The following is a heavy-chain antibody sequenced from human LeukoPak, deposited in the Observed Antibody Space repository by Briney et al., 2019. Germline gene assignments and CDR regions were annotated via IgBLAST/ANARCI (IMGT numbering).Heavy chain of an antibody. D-gene: IGHD1-26*01. Sequence: SETLSLTCTVSGASISTYYWSWIRQPAGEGLEWIGRIYTSGNANYNPSLKSRVTMSLDTSKTQFSLRLSSVTAADTAVYYCARVSFQGVTNVYSFDYWGQGTLVTVSS. V-gene: IGHV4-4*07. CDR3: ARVSFQGVTNVYSFDY. CDR2: IYTSGNA. J-gene: IGHJ4*02. CDR1: GASISTYY.